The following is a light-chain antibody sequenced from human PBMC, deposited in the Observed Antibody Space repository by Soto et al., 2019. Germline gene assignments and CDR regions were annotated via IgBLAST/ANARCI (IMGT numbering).Light chain of an antibody. CDR3: ENYNTAPPS. Sequence: IQMTQTPSSLSASVGDRVTITCRASPGIHDYVAWFQQKPGKAPMLLILAASTLHSAVPSRFSGSGAGTDFTPTISSLQTEDAAPSDCENYNTAPPSFGQGTTVDIK. V-gene: IGKV1-27*01. J-gene: IGKJ1*01. CDR2: AAS. CDR1: PGIHDY.